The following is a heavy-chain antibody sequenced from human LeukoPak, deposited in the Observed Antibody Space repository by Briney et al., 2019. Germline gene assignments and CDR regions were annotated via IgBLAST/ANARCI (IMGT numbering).Heavy chain of an antibody. Sequence: QTGGSLRLSCAASGFTFSSYWVHWVRQAPGKGLVWVSRINSDGSSTSYADSVKGRFTISRDNAKNTLYLQMNSLRAEDTAVYYCARGGSDYDSSGYYYGGAFDIWGQGTMVTVSS. CDR1: GFTFSSYW. CDR2: INSDGSST. J-gene: IGHJ3*02. D-gene: IGHD3-22*01. V-gene: IGHV3-74*01. CDR3: ARGGSDYDSSGYYYGGAFDI.